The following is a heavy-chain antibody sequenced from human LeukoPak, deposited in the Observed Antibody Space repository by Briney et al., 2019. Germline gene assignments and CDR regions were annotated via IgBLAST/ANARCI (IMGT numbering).Heavy chain of an antibody. CDR3: ANDLAAAGSHGNWFDR. CDR2: IRYDGSNK. V-gene: IGHV3-30*02. Sequence: GGSQRLSCAASGFTFSSYGMHWVRQAPGKGLEWVAFIRYDGSNKYYADSVKGRFTISRDNPKNTLYLQMNSLRAEDTAVYYCANDLAAAGSHGNWFDRWGQGTLVTVSS. J-gene: IGHJ5*02. D-gene: IGHD6-13*01. CDR1: GFTFSSYG.